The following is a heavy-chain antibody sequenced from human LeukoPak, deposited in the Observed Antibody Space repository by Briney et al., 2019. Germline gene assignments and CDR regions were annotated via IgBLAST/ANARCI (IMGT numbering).Heavy chain of an antibody. J-gene: IGHJ4*02. V-gene: IGHV3-33*08. Sequence: PGGSLRLSCAASGFTFSTYEMNWVRQAPGKGLEWVAVIWHDGSNQTYTDSVKGRFTISRDNSKNTLDLHMNSLRAEDTAVYYCARISYDSSGYYDYWGQGTLVTVSS. CDR3: ARISYDSSGYYDY. D-gene: IGHD3-22*01. CDR2: IWHDGSNQ. CDR1: GFTFSTYE.